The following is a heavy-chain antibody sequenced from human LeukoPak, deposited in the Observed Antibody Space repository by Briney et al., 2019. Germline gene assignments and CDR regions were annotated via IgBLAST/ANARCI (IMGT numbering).Heavy chain of an antibody. V-gene: IGHV4-59*08. CDR1: GSSISSYY. Sequence: SETLSLTCTVSGSSISSYYWSWIRQPPGKGLGWIGYIYYSGSTNYNPSLKSRVTISVDTSKNQFSLKLSSVTAADTAVYYCANSKMDVWGQGTTVTVSS. CDR3: ANSKMDV. J-gene: IGHJ6*02. CDR2: IYYSGST.